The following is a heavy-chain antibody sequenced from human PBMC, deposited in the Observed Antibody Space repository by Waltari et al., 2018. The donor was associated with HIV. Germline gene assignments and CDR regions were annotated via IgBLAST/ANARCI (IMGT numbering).Heavy chain of an antibody. Sequence: QVQLQESGPGLVKPSQTLSLTCTVTVGSISSGSYYWRWLRQPAGKGLEWIGRIYTSGSTNYNPSLKSRVTISVDTSKNQFSLKLSSVTAADTAVYYCARGGSYGGYYFDYWGQGTLVTVSS. CDR2: IYTSGST. D-gene: IGHD4-17*01. CDR1: VGSISSGSYY. V-gene: IGHV4-61*02. CDR3: ARGGSYGGYYFDY. J-gene: IGHJ4*02.